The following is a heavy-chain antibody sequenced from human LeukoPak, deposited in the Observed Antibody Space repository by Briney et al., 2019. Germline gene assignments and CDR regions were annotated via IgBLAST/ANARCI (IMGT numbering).Heavy chain of an antibody. J-gene: IGHJ4*02. V-gene: IGHV3-23*01. CDR2: ISGSGGDT. CDR1: KFTFSTNA. D-gene: IGHD6-13*01. Sequence: GGSLRLSCAASKFTFSTNAMTWVRQAPGKGLEWVAAISGSGGDTYYADPVKGRFTISRDNSKNTLYLHMNSLSAEDTAVYYCAKDSFSSRWGQGTLVTVSS. CDR3: AKDSFSSR.